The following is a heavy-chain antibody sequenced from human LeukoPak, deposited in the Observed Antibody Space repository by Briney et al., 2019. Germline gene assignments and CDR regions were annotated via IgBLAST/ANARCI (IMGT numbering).Heavy chain of an antibody. CDR2: ISGSGGST. Sequence: PGGSLRLSCAASGFTFGSYAMSWVRQAPGKGLEWVSAISGSGGSTYYADSVKGRFTISRDNSKNTLYLQMNSLRAEDTAVYYCAKDRVIVVVTAIQPFFDYWGQGTLVTVSS. CDR3: AKDRVIVVVTAIQPFFDY. D-gene: IGHD2-21*02. CDR1: GFTFGSYA. V-gene: IGHV3-23*01. J-gene: IGHJ4*02.